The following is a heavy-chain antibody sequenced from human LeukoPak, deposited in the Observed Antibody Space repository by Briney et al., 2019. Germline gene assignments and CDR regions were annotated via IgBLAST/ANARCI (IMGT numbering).Heavy chain of an antibody. Sequence: PSETLSLTCAVSGGSISSNSYYWGWIRQPPGKGLEWIGSIYYSGSTYYNPSLKSRVTISVDTSKNQFSLKLSSVTAADTAVYYCARGQYYYGSGSYYFDYWGQGTLVTVSS. CDR3: ARGQYYYGSGSYYFDY. V-gene: IGHV4-39*07. J-gene: IGHJ4*02. CDR2: IYYSGST. D-gene: IGHD3-10*01. CDR1: GGSISSNSYY.